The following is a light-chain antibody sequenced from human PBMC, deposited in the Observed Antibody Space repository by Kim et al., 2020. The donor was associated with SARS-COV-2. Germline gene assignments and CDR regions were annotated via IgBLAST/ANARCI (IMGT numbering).Light chain of an antibody. CDR1: QVIGND. Sequence: SASVGDRVTITCRTSQVIGNDLGWYQQKPGKAPTLLVYAASTLQSGVPSRFSGSGSDTDFALTISSLQPEDFATYFCLQDHSSPYTFGQGTKVEI. V-gene: IGKV1-6*01. CDR3: LQDHSSPYT. CDR2: AAS. J-gene: IGKJ2*01.